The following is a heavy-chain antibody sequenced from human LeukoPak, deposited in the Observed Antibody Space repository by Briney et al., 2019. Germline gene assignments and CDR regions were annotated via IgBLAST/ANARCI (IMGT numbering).Heavy chain of an antibody. D-gene: IGHD5-24*01. V-gene: IGHV3-48*04. J-gene: IGHJ4*02. CDR3: ARDLGRDRYFDS. Sequence: PGGSLRLSCAASGFTFSPYPMNWVRQAPGKGLEWVSYISGPGGTIHYAYSMKGLFTISRNTAKNSLYLQINSIGAEDTAVYYSARDLGRDRYFDSWGQGNLVTVSS. CDR1: GFTFSPYP. CDR2: ISGPGGTI.